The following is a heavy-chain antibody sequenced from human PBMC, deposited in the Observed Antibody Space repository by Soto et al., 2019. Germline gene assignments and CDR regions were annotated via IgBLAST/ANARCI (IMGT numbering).Heavy chain of an antibody. J-gene: IGHJ5*02. CDR2: INPNSGGT. CDR1: GYTFTGYY. Sequence: QVQLVQSGAEVKKPGASVKGSCKDSGYTFTGYYMHWVRQAPGQGLEWMGWINPNSGGTNYAQKFQGWVTMTRETSISTAYMELSRLRSDDTAVYYCARGSGPEDIVVVPAAKKYNWFDPWGQGTLVTVSS. CDR3: ARGSGPEDIVVVPAAKKYNWFDP. D-gene: IGHD2-2*01. V-gene: IGHV1-2*04.